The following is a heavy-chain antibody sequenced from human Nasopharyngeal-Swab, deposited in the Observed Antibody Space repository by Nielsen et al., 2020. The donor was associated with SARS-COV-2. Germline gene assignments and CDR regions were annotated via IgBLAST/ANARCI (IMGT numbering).Heavy chain of an antibody. J-gene: IGHJ2*01. CDR3: AREGYCSSTSCQYWYFDL. CDR1: GFTFSSYD. D-gene: IGHD2-2*01. CDR2: IGTAGDT. Sequence: GESLKISCAASGFTFSSYDMHWVRQATGKGLEWVSAIGTAGDTYYPGSVKGRFTISRDNAKNSLYLQMNSLRDEDTAVYYCAREGYCSSTSCQYWYFDLWGRGTLVTVSS. V-gene: IGHV3-13*04.